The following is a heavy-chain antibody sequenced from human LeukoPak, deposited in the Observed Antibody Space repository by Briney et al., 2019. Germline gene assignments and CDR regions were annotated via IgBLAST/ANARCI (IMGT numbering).Heavy chain of an antibody. Sequence: PSETLSLTCTVSGGSISSYYWSWIRQPPGKGLEWIGYIYYSGSTNYNPSLKSRVTISVDTSKNQFSLKLSSVTAADTAVYYCARGGQWLVRFDYWGQGTLVTVSS. J-gene: IGHJ4*02. CDR1: GGSISSYY. V-gene: IGHV4-59*01. CDR2: IYYSGST. CDR3: ARGGQWLVRFDY. D-gene: IGHD6-19*01.